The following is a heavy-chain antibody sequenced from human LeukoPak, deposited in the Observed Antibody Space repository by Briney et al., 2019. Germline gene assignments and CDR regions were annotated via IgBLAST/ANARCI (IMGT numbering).Heavy chain of an antibody. V-gene: IGHV4-59*12. CDR1: GGSISSYY. CDR2: IYYSGST. J-gene: IGHJ4*02. Sequence: KASETLSLTCTISGGSISSYYWSWIRQPPGKGLEWIGYIYYSGSTNYNPSLKSRVTISVDRSKNQFSLKLSSVTAADTAVYYCVWGGFMGVFDYWGQGTLVTVSS. CDR3: VWGGFMGVFDY. D-gene: IGHD3-3*01.